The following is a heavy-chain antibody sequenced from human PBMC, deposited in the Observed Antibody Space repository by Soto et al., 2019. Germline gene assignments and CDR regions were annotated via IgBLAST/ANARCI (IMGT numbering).Heavy chain of an antibody. CDR3: SRSIVVVTALDY. J-gene: IGHJ4*02. CDR2: INAGNGNT. D-gene: IGHD2-21*02. CDR1: GYTFTSYA. V-gene: IGHV1-3*05. Sequence: QVQLVQSGAEEKKPGASVKVSCKASGYTFTSYAMHWVRQAPGQRLEWMGWINAGNGNTKYSQKFQGRVTITRDTPASTAYMELSSQRSEDTAGYYCSRSIVVVTALDYWGQGTLFTVSS.